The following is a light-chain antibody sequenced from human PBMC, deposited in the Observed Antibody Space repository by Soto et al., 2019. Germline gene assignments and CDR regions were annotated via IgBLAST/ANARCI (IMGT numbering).Light chain of an antibody. CDR1: TSDVGHYDY. V-gene: IGLV2-14*01. Sequence: QSALTQPASVSGSPGQSITISCTGTTSDVGHYDYVSWYQQRPGKAPKLMIFEVSNRPSGVSNRFSGSKSGNTASLTISGLQAEDEADYYCSSYTSSSTVVFGGGTKLTVL. CDR3: SSYTSSSTVV. CDR2: EVS. J-gene: IGLJ2*01.